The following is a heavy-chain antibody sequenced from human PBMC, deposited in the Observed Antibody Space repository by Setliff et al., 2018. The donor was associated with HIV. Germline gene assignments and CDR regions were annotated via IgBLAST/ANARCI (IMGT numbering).Heavy chain of an antibody. V-gene: IGHV1-18*01. CDR2: NSTYNGNT. D-gene: IGHD6-6*01. Sequence: ASVKVSCKASGYTFTSYGISWVRQAPGQGLEWMGWNSTYNGNTNYAPKLQGRVTMTTDTSTSTAYMELRSLTSDDTAVYYCARSRYSSSSGDYWGQGTLVTVSS. CDR3: ARSRYSSSSGDY. CDR1: GYTFTSYG. J-gene: IGHJ4*02.